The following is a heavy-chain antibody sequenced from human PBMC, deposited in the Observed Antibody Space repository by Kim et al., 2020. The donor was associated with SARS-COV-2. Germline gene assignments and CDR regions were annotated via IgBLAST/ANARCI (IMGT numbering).Heavy chain of an antibody. V-gene: IGHV4-59*08. Sequence: SETLSLTCTVSGGSITRYYWSWIRQAPGKGLEWVGYIYYTGSTNYNPSLKSRVSISVDTSKNQFSLKLSSVTAADTAVYYCARHHLVYASSGLFDSWGQGILVTVSS. CDR1: GGSITRYY. CDR3: ARHHLVYASSGLFDS. J-gene: IGHJ4*02. D-gene: IGHD3-22*01. CDR2: IYYTGST.